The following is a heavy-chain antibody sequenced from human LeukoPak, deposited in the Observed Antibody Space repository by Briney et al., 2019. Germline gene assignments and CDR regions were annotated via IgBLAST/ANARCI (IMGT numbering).Heavy chain of an antibody. CDR2: IYYSGST. V-gene: IGHV4-59*08. Sequence: PSETLSLTCTVSGGSISNYYWSWIRQPPGKGLEWIGYIYYSGSTYYNPSLKSRVTISVDTSKNQFSLKLSSVTAADTAVYYCARYYYDSSGYYYLDYWGQGTLVTVSS. CDR1: GGSISNYY. D-gene: IGHD3-22*01. J-gene: IGHJ4*02. CDR3: ARYYYDSSGYYYLDY.